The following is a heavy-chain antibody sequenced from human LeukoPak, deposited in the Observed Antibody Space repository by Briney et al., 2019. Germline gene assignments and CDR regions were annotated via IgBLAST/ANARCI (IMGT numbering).Heavy chain of an antibody. D-gene: IGHD6-19*01. Sequence: PSETLSLTCAVYGGSLSGYYWSWIRQPPGKGLEWIGEINHSGSTNYNPSLKSRVTISVDTSKKQFSLKLSSVTAADTAVYYCARVLEGSSGQHWYFDLWGRGTLVTVSS. CDR2: INHSGST. V-gene: IGHV4-34*01. CDR1: GGSLSGYY. CDR3: ARVLEGSSGQHWYFDL. J-gene: IGHJ2*01.